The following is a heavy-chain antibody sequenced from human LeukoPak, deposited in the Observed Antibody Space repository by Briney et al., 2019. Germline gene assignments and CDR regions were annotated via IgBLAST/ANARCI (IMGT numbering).Heavy chain of an antibody. CDR1: GGSISSSNW. D-gene: IGHD2-21*02. V-gene: IGHV4-4*02. Sequence: PSGTLSLTCAVSGGSISSSNWWSWVRQPPGKGLEWIGEIYHSGSTNYNPSLKSRVTISVEKSKNQFSLKLSSVTAEDTAVYYCARSVCGGDPCGFDVFDIWGQGTMVTVSS. J-gene: IGHJ3*02. CDR2: IYHSGST. CDR3: ARSVCGGDPCGFDVFDI.